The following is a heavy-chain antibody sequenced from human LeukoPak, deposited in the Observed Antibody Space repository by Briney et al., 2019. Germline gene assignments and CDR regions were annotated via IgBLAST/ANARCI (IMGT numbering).Heavy chain of an antibody. J-gene: IGHJ4*02. V-gene: IGHV3-21*01. Sequence: GGFLRLSCATSGFTFSSYSMNWVRQAPGKGLEWVSSISSSSGYIYYADSVKGRFTISRDNAKNSLYLQMNSLRAEDTAVYYCARDEFDYWGQGTLVTVSS. CDR1: GFTFSSYS. CDR2: ISSSSGYI. CDR3: ARDEFDY.